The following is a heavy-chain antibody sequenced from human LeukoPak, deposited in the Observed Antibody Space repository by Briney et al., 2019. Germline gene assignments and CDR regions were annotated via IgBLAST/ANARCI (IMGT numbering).Heavy chain of an antibody. V-gene: IGHV5-51*01. CDR2: IYPGDSDT. J-gene: IGHJ4*02. D-gene: IGHD3-10*01. CDR1: GYSFTSYW. Sequence: HGESLKISCKASGYSFTSYWIGWVRQMPGKGLEWMGIIYPGDSDTRYSPSFQGQVTISADKSITTAYLQWSSLRASDTAMYYCARAGVRGGNYFDYWGQRTLVTVSS. CDR3: ARAGVRGGNYFDY.